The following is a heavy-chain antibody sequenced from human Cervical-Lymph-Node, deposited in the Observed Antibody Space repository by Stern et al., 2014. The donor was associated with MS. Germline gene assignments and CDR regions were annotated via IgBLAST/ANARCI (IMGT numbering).Heavy chain of an antibody. Sequence: VQLVESGGDLIKPGGSLRLSCAASGFTFSNAWMSWVRQAPGKGLEWVGRIKKNAEGGTTEYAAPVKGRFTISRDDSKNTMYLQMNSLKTEDTAVYYCATFSCGTMKYWGQGTLVTVSS. V-gene: IGHV3-15*01. CDR2: IKKNAEGGTT. CDR3: ATFSCGTMKY. J-gene: IGHJ4*02. D-gene: IGHD1/OR15-1a*01. CDR1: GFTFSNAW.